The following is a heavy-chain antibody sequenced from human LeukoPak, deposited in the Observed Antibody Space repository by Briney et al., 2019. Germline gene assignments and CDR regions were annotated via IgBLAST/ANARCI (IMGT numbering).Heavy chain of an antibody. CDR2: MNSDGTTT. V-gene: IGHV3-74*01. D-gene: IGHD2-21*01. CDR3: ARYVVASACFDS. Sequence: GGSLRLSCAASGFTLSGYWMHWVRQAPGEGLVWVSRMNSDGTTTTYADSVRGRFTISRDSAKNTLYLQMNSLRADDTAVYYCARYVVASACFDSWGQGTLVTVSS. J-gene: IGHJ4*02. CDR1: GFTLSGYW.